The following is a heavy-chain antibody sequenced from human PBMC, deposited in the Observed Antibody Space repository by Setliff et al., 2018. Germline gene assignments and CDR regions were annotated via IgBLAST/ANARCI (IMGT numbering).Heavy chain of an antibody. J-gene: IGHJ4*02. CDR1: GLSYTNDW. V-gene: IGHV3-7*01. CDR3: FGAGACSY. D-gene: IGHD3-10*01. Sequence: LRLSCTASGLSYTNDWVSWVRQAPGRGLEWLASINPHGSEKYYADSVKGRFTISRDNAKNSLSLQMNNLRSEDTAVYYCFGAGACSYWGQGTLVTVSS. CDR2: INPHGSEK.